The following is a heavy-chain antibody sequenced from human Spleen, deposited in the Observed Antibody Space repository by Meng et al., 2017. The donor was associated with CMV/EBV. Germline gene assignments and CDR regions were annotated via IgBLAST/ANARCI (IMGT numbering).Heavy chain of an antibody. CDR1: GFTFSSYW. J-gene: IGHJ3*02. CDR2: INSDGSST. Sequence: GGSLRLSCAASGFTFSSYWMHWVRQAPGKGLVWVSRINSDGSSTSYADSVKGRFTISRDNAKNTLYLQMNSLRAEDTAVYYCAKAYDSSGYPYDAFDIWGQGTMVTVSS. CDR3: AKAYDSSGYPYDAFDI. D-gene: IGHD3-22*01. V-gene: IGHV3-74*01.